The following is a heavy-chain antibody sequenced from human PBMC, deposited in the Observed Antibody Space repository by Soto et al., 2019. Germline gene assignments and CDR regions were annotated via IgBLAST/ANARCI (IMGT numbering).Heavy chain of an antibody. J-gene: IGHJ6*02. CDR3: ARSMVRGVIIRRLDYYYGMDV. CDR2: IYYSGST. Sequence: PSETLSLTCTVSGGSISSYYWSWIRQPPGKGLEWIGYIYYSGSTNYNPSLKSRVTISVDTSKNQFSLKLSSVTAADTAVYYCARSMVRGVIIRRLDYYYGMDVWGQGTTVTVS. D-gene: IGHD3-10*01. CDR1: GGSISSYY. V-gene: IGHV4-59*01.